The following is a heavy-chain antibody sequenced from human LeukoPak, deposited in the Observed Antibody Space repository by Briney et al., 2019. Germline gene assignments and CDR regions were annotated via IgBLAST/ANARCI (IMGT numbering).Heavy chain of an antibody. V-gene: IGHV1-18*01. J-gene: IGHJ6*02. Sequence: WASVKVSCKASGYTFTSYGISWVRQAPGQGLEWMGWISAYNGNTNYAQKLQGRVTMTTDTSTSTAYMELRSLRSDDTAVYYCARDYSNYVLHGMDVWGQGTLVTVSS. D-gene: IGHD4-11*01. CDR1: GYTFTSYG. CDR3: ARDYSNYVLHGMDV. CDR2: ISAYNGNT.